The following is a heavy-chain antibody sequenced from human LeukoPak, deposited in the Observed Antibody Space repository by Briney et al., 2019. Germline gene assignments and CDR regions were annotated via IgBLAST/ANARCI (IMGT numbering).Heavy chain of an antibody. J-gene: IGHJ6*02. CDR3: ARDYGVERRGTRYYGMDV. D-gene: IGHD1-1*01. Sequence: SETLSLTCTVSGGSISSYYWSWIRQPAGKGLEWIGRIYTSGSTNYNPSLKSRVTMSVDTSKNQFSLKLSSVTAADTAVYYCARDYGVERRGTRYYGMDVWGQGTTVTVSS. CDR1: GGSISSYY. CDR2: IYTSGST. V-gene: IGHV4-4*07.